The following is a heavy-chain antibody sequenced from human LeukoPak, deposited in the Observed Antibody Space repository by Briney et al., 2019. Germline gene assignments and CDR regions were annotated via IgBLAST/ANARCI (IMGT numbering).Heavy chain of an antibody. Sequence: GGSLRLSCAASGFTFSSYSMNWVRQAPGKGLEWVSYISSSSSTIYYADSVKGRFTISRDNAKNSLYLQMNSLRAEDTAVYYCAKDIYCSGGSCWAFDIWGQGTMVTVSS. CDR3: AKDIYCSGGSCWAFDI. V-gene: IGHV3-48*01. CDR1: GFTFSSYS. CDR2: ISSSSSTI. J-gene: IGHJ3*02. D-gene: IGHD2-15*01.